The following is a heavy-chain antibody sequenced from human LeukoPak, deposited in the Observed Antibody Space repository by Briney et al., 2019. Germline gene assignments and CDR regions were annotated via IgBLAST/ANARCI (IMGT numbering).Heavy chain of an antibody. J-gene: IGHJ6*02. CDR2: INHSGST. CDR3: ARGRRGFGYGMDV. CDR1: GGSFSGYY. D-gene: IGHD3-10*01. V-gene: IGHV4-34*01. Sequence: KSSETLSLTCAVYGGSFSGYYWSWIRQTPGKGLEWIGEINHSGSTNYNPSLKSRVTISVDTSQNQFSLKLNSVTAADTAVFYCARGRRGFGYGMDVWGQGTTVTVSS.